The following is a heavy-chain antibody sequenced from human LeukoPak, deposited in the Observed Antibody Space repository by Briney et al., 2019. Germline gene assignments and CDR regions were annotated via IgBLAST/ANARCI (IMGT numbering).Heavy chain of an antibody. V-gene: IGHV3-30*02. Sequence: PGGSLRLSCAASGFTFSNYGRHWVRQTRGKGLEGVAFIPYDGSNKYYAVSVKGRFTISRDNSRNTLYLQMNSLRAEDTAVYYCAKEYQPNWFDPWGQGTLVTVSS. CDR3: AKEYQPNWFDP. CDR2: IPYDGSNK. J-gene: IGHJ5*02. D-gene: IGHD2-2*01. CDR1: GFTFSNYG.